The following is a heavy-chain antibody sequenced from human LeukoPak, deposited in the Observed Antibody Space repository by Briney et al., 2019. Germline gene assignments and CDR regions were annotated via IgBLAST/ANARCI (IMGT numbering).Heavy chain of an antibody. CDR2: ISYDGSNK. D-gene: IGHD1-7*01. Sequence: GGSLRLSCAASGFTFSSYPMHWVRQAPGKGLEWVAVISYDGSNKYYADSVKGRFTISRDDSKNTLYLQMNSLRAEDTAVYYCARDPMATTELRDWGQGALVTVSS. V-gene: IGHV3-30-3*01. CDR3: ARDPMATTELRD. J-gene: IGHJ4*02. CDR1: GFTFSSYP.